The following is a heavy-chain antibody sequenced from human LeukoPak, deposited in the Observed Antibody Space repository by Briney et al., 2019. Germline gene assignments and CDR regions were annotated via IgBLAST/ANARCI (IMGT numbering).Heavy chain of an antibody. CDR2: INSDGSST. CDR3: ARGKYYGMDV. Sequence: PGGSLRLSCAASGFTFDDYGMSWVRQAPGKGLVWVSRINSDGSSTTYADSVKGRFTISRDNGQNTLYLQMNSLRAEDTAVYYCARGKYYGMDVWGQGTTVTVSS. J-gene: IGHJ6*02. CDR1: GFTFDDYG. V-gene: IGHV3-74*01.